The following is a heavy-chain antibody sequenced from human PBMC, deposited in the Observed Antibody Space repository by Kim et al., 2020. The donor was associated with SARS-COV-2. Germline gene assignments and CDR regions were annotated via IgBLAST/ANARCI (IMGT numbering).Heavy chain of an antibody. D-gene: IGHD6-19*01. J-gene: IGHJ6*03. V-gene: IGHV4-59*01. CDR3: ARAAVGYYYMDV. Sequence: NSHPALKSRVTIPVDTSKNQFSLKLSAVTAADTAVYYCARAAVGYYYMDVWGKGTTVTVSS.